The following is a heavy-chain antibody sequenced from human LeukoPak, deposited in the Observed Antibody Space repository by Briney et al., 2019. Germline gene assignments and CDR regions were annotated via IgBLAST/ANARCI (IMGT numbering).Heavy chain of an antibody. J-gene: IGHJ5*02. V-gene: IGHV1-46*01. CDR2: INPSGGST. CDR1: GYTFTSHY. Sequence: ASVKVSCKASGYTFTSHYMHWVRQAPGQGLEWMGIINPSGGSTSYAQKFQGRVTMTRDTSTSTVYMELSSLRSEDTAVYYCARDLPRIAAAPRGSNWFDPWGQGTLVTVSS. CDR3: ARDLPRIAAAPRGSNWFDP. D-gene: IGHD6-13*01.